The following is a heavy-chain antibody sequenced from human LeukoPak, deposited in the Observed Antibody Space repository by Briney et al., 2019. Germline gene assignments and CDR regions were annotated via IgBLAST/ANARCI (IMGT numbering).Heavy chain of an antibody. D-gene: IGHD5-18*01. Sequence: SGGSLRLSCAASGFTFSSYAMSWVRQAPGKGLEWVSAISGSGGSTYYADSVKGRFTISRDNSKNTLYLQMNSLRAEDTAVYYCAKGRRGYSYGWYALDYWGQGTLVTVSS. CDR2: ISGSGGST. CDR3: AKGRRGYSYGWYALDY. CDR1: GFTFSSYA. V-gene: IGHV3-23*01. J-gene: IGHJ4*02.